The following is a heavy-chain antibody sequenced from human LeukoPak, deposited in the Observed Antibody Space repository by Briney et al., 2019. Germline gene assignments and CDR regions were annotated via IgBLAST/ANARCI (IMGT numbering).Heavy chain of an antibody. CDR3: ARGDGWELD. V-gene: IGHV4-39*07. Sequence: SETLSLTCTVSGGSISSSSYYWGWIRQPPGIGLEWIGSIFYSGNTYYNPSLKSRVTISVDTSTNQFSLKLSSVTAADTAVYYCARGDGWELDWSQGTLVTVSS. J-gene: IGHJ4*02. CDR1: GGSISSSSYY. CDR2: IFYSGNT. D-gene: IGHD1-26*01.